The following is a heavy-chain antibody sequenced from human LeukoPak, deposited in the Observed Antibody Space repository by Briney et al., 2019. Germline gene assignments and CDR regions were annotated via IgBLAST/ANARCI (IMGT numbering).Heavy chain of an antibody. J-gene: IGHJ4*02. V-gene: IGHV3-48*02. CDR2: ISSNSGAI. Sequence: GGCLRLSCAASGFTFSTFTMNWVRRAPGKGLELVSSISSNSGAIYYADSVKGRFTISRDNAKNSLYLQMNSLRDEDTAVYYCARRGDYFDYWGQGTPVTVSS. CDR1: GFTFSTFT. CDR3: ARRGDYFDY.